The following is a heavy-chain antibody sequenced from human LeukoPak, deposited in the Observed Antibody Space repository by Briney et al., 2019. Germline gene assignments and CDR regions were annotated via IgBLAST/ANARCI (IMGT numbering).Heavy chain of an antibody. CDR1: GFIFSSYD. J-gene: IGHJ4*02. CDR2: ISYDGSNK. V-gene: IGHV3-30-3*01. D-gene: IGHD3-10*01. Sequence: PGRSLRLSCAVSGFIFSSYDMHWVRQAPGKGLEWVAVISYDGSNKYYADSVKGRFTISRDNSKNTLYLQMNSLRAEDTAVYYCAREFSPGLCFDYWGQGTLVTVSS. CDR3: AREFSPGLCFDY.